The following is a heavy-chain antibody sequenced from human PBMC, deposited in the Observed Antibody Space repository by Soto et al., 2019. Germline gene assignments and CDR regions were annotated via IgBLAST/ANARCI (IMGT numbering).Heavy chain of an antibody. CDR1: GGSISSGGYS. J-gene: IGHJ5*02. V-gene: IGHV4-30-2*01. CDR2: IYHSGST. CDR3: ARVPGP. Sequence: SETLSLTCAVSGGSISSGGYSWSCIRQPPGKGLEWIGYIYHSGSTYYNPSLKSRVTISVDRSKNQFSLKLSSVTDADTAVYYCARVPGPWGQGTLVTVSS.